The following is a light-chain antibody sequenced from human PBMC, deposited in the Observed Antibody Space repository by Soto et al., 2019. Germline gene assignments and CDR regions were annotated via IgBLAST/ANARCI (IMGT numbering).Light chain of an antibody. V-gene: IGKV1-5*03. CDR2: KAS. J-gene: IGKJ1*01. CDR1: QTITTS. CDR3: QQYNTYSPT. Sequence: IKVTQSPSSLSASLGDRVSITCRTSQTITTSLNWYRQKPGKAPHLLIYKASSLESGVPSRFSGSGSGTEFTLTISSLQPDDFATYYCQQYNTYSPTFGQGTKVDTK.